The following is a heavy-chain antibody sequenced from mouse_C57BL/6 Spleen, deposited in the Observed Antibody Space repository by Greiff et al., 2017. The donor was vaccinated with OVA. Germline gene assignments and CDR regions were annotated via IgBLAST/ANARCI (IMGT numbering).Heavy chain of an antibody. Sequence: QVTLKESGPGILQPSPTLSLSCSSSGFSLSTFCMGVGWLRQPPGLGLDWLVHLWWDDDKYYNPALKSRLTISKDTSKNQVCLKIANVDAADTATYYCARIGRDGYMDDWGQGTSVTVSS. CDR2: LWWDDDK. V-gene: IGHV8-8*01. D-gene: IGHD2-3*01. CDR3: ARIGRDGYMDD. J-gene: IGHJ4*01. CDR1: GFSLSTFCMG.